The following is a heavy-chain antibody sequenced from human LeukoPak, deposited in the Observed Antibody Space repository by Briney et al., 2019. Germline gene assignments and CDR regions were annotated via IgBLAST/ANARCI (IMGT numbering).Heavy chain of an antibody. CDR1: GGSISSSSYY. CDR2: IYYSEST. D-gene: IGHD2-21*01. V-gene: IGHV4-39*01. Sequence: KPSETLSLTCTVSGGSISSSSYYWGWIRQPPGKGLEWIGSIYYSESTYYNPSLKSRVTISVDTSKNQFSLKLSSVTAADTAVYYCARLSHCGGDCPYNWFDPWGQGTLVTVSS. CDR3: ARLSHCGGDCPYNWFDP. J-gene: IGHJ5*02.